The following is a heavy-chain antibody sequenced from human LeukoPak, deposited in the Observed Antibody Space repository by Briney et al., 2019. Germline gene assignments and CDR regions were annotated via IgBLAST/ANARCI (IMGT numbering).Heavy chain of an antibody. CDR2: IKQDRSEK. Sequence: GGSLRLSCAASGFRFRSYWMSWVRQAPGKGLEWVTNIKQDRSEKYYVDSVKGRFTISRDNAKNPLYLQMNSLRAEDTAVYYCARDCGNGLFDPWGQGTLVTVSS. D-gene: IGHD6-19*01. CDR3: ARDCGNGLFDP. CDR1: GFRFRSYW. V-gene: IGHV3-7*04. J-gene: IGHJ5*02.